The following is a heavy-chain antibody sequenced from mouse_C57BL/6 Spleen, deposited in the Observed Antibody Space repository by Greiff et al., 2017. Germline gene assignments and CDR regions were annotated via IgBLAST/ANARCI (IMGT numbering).Heavy chain of an antibody. CDR3: TRGYCSSYDYAMDY. CDR1: GFTFSNYW. V-gene: IGHV6-3*01. Sequence: EVQLQESGGGLVQPGGSMKLSCVASGFTFSNYWMNWVRQSPEKGLEWVAQIRLKSDNYATHYAESVKGRFTISRDDSKSSVYLQMNNLRAEDTGIYYCTRGYCSSYDYAMDYWGQGTSVTVSS. CDR2: IRLKSDNYAT. J-gene: IGHJ4*01. D-gene: IGHD1-1*01.